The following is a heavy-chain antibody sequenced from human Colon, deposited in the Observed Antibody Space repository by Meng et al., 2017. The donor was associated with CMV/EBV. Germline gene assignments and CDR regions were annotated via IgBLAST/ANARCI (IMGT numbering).Heavy chain of an antibody. Sequence: SFSGYYWSWIRQPPGKGLEWIGEINHSGSTNYNPSLKSRVTISVDTSKNQFSLKLSSVTAADTAVYYCARGERNYDSSGYTTNWFDPWGQGTLVTVSS. V-gene: IGHV4-34*01. D-gene: IGHD3-22*01. CDR1: SFSGYY. CDR3: ARGERNYDSSGYTTNWFDP. J-gene: IGHJ5*02. CDR2: INHSGST.